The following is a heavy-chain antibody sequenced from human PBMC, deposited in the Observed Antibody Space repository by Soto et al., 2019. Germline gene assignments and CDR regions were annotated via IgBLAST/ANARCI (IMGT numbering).Heavy chain of an antibody. CDR1: GGTFSSYA. J-gene: IGHJ4*02. D-gene: IGHD6-19*01. V-gene: IGHV1-69*13. CDR2: IIPIFGTA. Sequence: ASVKVSCKASGGTFSSYAISWVRQAPGQGLEWMGGIIPIFGTANYAQKFQGRVTITADESTSTAYMELSSLRSEDTAGYYWARQQWLGPADYWGQGTLVTVSS. CDR3: ARQQWLGPADY.